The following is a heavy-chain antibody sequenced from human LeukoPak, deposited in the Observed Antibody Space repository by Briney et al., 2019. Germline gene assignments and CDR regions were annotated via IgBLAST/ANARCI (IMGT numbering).Heavy chain of an antibody. V-gene: IGHV1-2*02. CDR2: INPNSGGT. D-gene: IGHD2-2*01. CDR3: AREKKFYQLLLRNWFDP. CDR1: GYTFTGYY. Sequence: PVASVKVSCTASGYTFTGYYMHWVRQAPGQGLEWMGWINPNSGGTNYAQKFQGRVTMTRDTSISTAYMELSRLRSDDTAVYYCAREKKFYQLLLRNWFDPWGQGTLVTVSS. J-gene: IGHJ5*02.